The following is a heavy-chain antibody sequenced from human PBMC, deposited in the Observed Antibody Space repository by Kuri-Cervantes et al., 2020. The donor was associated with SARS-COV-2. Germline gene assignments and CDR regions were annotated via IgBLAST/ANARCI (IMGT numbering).Heavy chain of an antibody. CDR1: GGSISSSRYY. D-gene: IGHD6-6*01. CDR3: ASALLSSSYYFDY. CDR2: IYYSEST. V-gene: IGHV4-39*07. Sequence: GPLRLSCTASGGSISSSRYYWGWIRQPPGKGLVWIGCIYYSESTYYNPSLKSRVTISVDTSKTLFSLKLSSVTAADTALYYCASALLSSSYYFDYWGQGTLVTVSS. J-gene: IGHJ4*02.